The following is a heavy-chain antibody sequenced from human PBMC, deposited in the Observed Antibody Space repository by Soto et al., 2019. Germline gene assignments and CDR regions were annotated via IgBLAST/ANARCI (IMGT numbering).Heavy chain of an antibody. J-gene: IGHJ6*02. Sequence: SETLSLTCAVSGYSISSGYYWGWIRQPPGKGLEWIGSIYHSGSTYYNPSPKSRVTISVDTSKNQFSLKLSSVTAADTAVYYCARDAYYDFWSGYYPYYYYGMDVWGQGTTVT. D-gene: IGHD3-3*01. CDR1: GYSISSGYY. CDR2: IYHSGST. CDR3: ARDAYYDFWSGYYPYYYYGMDV. V-gene: IGHV4-38-2*02.